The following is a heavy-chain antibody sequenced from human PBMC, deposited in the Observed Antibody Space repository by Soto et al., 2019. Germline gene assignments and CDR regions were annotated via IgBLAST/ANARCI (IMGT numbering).Heavy chain of an antibody. CDR1: GYTFSSYA. Sequence: SVKVSCKASGYTFSSYAISWVRQAPGQGLEWMGGIIPSFGTTNYAQKFQGRVTITGDKSTSTAYMELSSLRSEDTAVYYCARARKMIVVDFYYYGMDVWGQGTTVTVSS. CDR3: ARARKMIVVDFYYYGMDV. J-gene: IGHJ6*02. D-gene: IGHD3-22*01. V-gene: IGHV1-69*06. CDR2: IIPSFGTT.